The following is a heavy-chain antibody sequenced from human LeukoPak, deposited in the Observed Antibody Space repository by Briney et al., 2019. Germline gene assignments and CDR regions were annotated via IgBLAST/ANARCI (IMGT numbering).Heavy chain of an antibody. CDR2: VDHTGST. J-gene: IGHJ6*03. V-gene: IGHV4-59*12. D-gene: IGHD3-22*01. CDR3: ARRGYYFDSSGYYPYYYYYMDV. Sequence: PSETLSLTCTVSDDSITMYYWTWIRQPPGKGLEWIGYVDHTGSTKFNPSLNGRVSISRDTSKNQFSLKLSSVTAADTAVYYCARRGYYFDSSGYYPYYYYYMDVWGKGTTVTVSS. CDR1: DDSITMYY.